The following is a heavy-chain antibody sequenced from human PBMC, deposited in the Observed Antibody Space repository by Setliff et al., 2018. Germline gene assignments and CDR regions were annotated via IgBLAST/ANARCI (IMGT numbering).Heavy chain of an antibody. Sequence: SETLSLTSIVSGGSISGYYWAWVRQPPGKELEWIGRIYITGSTDYNPSLKSRVTISEDTSKNQLSLELSSVTAADTAVYFCARGFSYGVTTYGLDIWGRGTMVTVSS. CDR1: GGSISGYY. CDR3: ARGFSYGVTTYGLDI. CDR2: IYITGST. V-gene: IGHV4-59*13. D-gene: IGHD3-10*01. J-gene: IGHJ3*02.